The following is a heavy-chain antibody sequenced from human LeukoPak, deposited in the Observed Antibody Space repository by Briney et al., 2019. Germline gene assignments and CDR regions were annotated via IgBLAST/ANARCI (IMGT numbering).Heavy chain of an antibody. V-gene: IGHV3-30-3*02. D-gene: IGHD3-10*01. Sequence: GGSLRLSCAASGFTFSSYAMHWVRQAPGKGLEWVAVISYDGSNKYYADSVKGRFTISRDNSKNTLYLQMNSLRAEDTAVYYCAKSNYGSGSYSYYYYGLDVWGQGTTVTVSS. J-gene: IGHJ6*02. CDR1: GFTFSSYA. CDR2: ISYDGSNK. CDR3: AKSNYGSGSYSYYYYGLDV.